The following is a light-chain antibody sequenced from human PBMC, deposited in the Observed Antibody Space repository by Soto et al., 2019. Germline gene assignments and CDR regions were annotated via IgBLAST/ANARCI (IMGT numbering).Light chain of an antibody. CDR1: SSDVGSYNL. V-gene: IGLV2-23*01. Sequence: QSVLTQPASVSGSPGQSITISCTGTSSDVGSYNLVSWYQQHPGKDTKLMIYEGSKRPSGVSNRFSGSKSGNTASLTISGLHAEDEAYYYCCSYAGSSTLVFGGGTKLTVL. CDR3: CSYAGSSTLV. J-gene: IGLJ2*01. CDR2: EGS.